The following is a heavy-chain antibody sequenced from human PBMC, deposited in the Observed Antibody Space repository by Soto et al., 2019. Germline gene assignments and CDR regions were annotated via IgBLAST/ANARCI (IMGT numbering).Heavy chain of an antibody. V-gene: IGHV4-59*08. J-gene: IGHJ4*02. CDR1: GGPTISYY. D-gene: IGHD5-12*01. CDR3: ARRIVATDTSVY. Sequence: SETLSLTCTVSGGPTISYYWSWIRQPPGRGLEWIGFIYYAGSNKYNPSLNSRVTISVDTSKNQFSLTVTSVTAADTAVYYCARRIVATDTSVYWGEGTLVTVSP. CDR2: IYYAGSN.